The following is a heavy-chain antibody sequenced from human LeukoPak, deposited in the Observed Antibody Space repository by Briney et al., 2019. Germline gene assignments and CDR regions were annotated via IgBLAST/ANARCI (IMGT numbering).Heavy chain of an antibody. J-gene: IGHJ5*02. CDR3: ARGPTGP. CDR2: INHSGST. V-gene: IGHV4-34*01. Sequence: KSSETLSLTCAVYGGSFSGYYWSWIRQPPGKGLEWIGEINHSGSTNYNPSLKSRVTISVDTSKNQFSLKLSSVTAADTAVYYCARGPTGPWGQGTLVTVSS. D-gene: IGHD1-14*01. CDR1: GGSFSGYY.